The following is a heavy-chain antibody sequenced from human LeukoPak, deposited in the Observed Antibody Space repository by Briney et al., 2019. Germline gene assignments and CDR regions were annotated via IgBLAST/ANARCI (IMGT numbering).Heavy chain of an antibody. Sequence: SETLSHTYAVYGGSLSAYPWSWIGPPPGKRREWIVEINPSEGTNHHPPLMTRVSMSVDTSKDQISLRVSSVTAADTAVYYCARVGYRYSINDWSRTGLGAYPTKYYYYMDVWGKGTTVTVSS. J-gene: IGHJ6*03. V-gene: IGHV4-34*01. CDR1: GGSLSAYP. D-gene: IGHD5-18*01. CDR2: INPSEGT. CDR3: ARVGYRYSINDWSRTGLGAYPTKYYYYMDV.